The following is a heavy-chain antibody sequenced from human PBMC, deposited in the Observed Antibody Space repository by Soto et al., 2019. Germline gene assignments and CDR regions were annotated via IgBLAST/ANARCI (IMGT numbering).Heavy chain of an antibody. V-gene: IGHV3-53*01. J-gene: IGHJ6*02. D-gene: IGHD2-2*01. CDR1: GFTVSSNY. CDR3: ARDFKYQLVSGYDFGAAMDV. CDR2: IYSGSIT. Sequence: GGSLRLSCAASGFTVSSNYMSWVRQAPGKGLEWVSVIYSGSITYYADSVKDRFTISRDNSKNTLYLQMNSLRAEDTAVYYCARDFKYQLVSGYDFGAAMDVWGQGTTVTVSS.